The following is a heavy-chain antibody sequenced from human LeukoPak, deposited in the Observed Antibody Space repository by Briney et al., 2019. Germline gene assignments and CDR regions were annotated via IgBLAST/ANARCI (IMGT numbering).Heavy chain of an antibody. Sequence: GGSLRLSCEASGFTFNNFGMHWVRQAPGKGREGVAFIGYDESKKYYAESVKGRFTISRDDSMNTLYLQLSALKTADTAVYYCARGVDHGIAVAVLDYWGQGTLVTVSS. CDR1: GFTFNNFG. V-gene: IGHV3-30*02. D-gene: IGHD6-19*01. J-gene: IGHJ4*02. CDR2: IGYDESKK. CDR3: ARGVDHGIAVAVLDY.